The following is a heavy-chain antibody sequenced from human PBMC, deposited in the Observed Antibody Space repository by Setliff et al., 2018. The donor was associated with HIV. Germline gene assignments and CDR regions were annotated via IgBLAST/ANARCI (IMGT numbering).Heavy chain of an antibody. CDR3: ARRPVLHNSGSVFDK. CDR2: LYYSGGT. Sequence: PSETLSLTCTVSGDSISSSSYYWCWLRQPPGKGLECIGNLYYSGGTDYNPSLKSRLTISLDTSKNQFSLKLTSVTAADTAIYYCARRPVLHNSGSVFDKWGQGTLVTVSS. CDR1: GDSISSSSYY. J-gene: IGHJ4*02. D-gene: IGHD6-25*01. V-gene: IGHV4-39*01.